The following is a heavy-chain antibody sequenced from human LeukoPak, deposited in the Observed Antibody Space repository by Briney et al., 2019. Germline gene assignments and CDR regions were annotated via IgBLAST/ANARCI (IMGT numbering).Heavy chain of an antibody. J-gene: IGHJ4*02. CDR2: ISYDGSNK. V-gene: IGHV3-30*04. CDR3: AKEIGPYCSGGSCYSPFDY. CDR1: GFTFTNYP. Sequence: GGSLRLSCAASGFTFTNYPVHWVRQAPGKGLEWVAVISYDGSNKYYADSVKGRFTISRDNSKNTLYLQMNSLRAEDTAVYYCAKEIGPYCSGGSCYSPFDYWGQGTLVTVSS. D-gene: IGHD2-15*01.